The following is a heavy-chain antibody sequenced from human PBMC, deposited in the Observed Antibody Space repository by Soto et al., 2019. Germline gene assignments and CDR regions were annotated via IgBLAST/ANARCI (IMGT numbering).Heavy chain of an antibody. CDR1: GYTFTSYG. Sequence: QVQLVQSGAEVKKPGASVKVSCKASGYTFTSYGISWVRPAPGKGLEWMGWLSAYNCNTKYAQKFQGKVTMTTDTSTSTAYMELRSLRSDDSAVYFCAKEPNYFDYWGQGTLVTVSS. CDR3: AKEPNYFDY. CDR2: LSAYNCNT. V-gene: IGHV1-18*01. J-gene: IGHJ4*02.